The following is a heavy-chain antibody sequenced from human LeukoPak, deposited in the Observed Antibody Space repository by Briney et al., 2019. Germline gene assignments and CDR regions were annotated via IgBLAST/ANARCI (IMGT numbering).Heavy chain of an antibody. Sequence: SQTLSLTCVISGDSVSSNSAAWNWIRQSPSRGLEWLGRTYYRSKWYNDYAVSVKSRVTINPDTSKNQLSLQLNSVTPEDTATYYCVRGGAIRVTGMTPFDYWGQGTPVTVSS. CDR1: GDSVSSNSAA. CDR3: VRGGAIRVTGMTPFDY. D-gene: IGHD1-20*01. J-gene: IGHJ4*02. V-gene: IGHV6-1*01. CDR2: TYYRSKWYN.